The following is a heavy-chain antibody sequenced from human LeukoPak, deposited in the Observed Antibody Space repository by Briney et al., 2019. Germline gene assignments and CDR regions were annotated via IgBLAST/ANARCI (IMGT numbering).Heavy chain of an antibody. D-gene: IGHD2-8*01. CDR1: GGTFSSYA. V-gene: IGHV1-69*05. J-gene: IGHJ5*02. CDR2: IIPIFGTA. CDR3: AREGGLGCTNGVCFAGTPNNWFDP. Sequence: AASVKVSCKASGGTFSSYAISWVRQAPGQGLEWMGGIIPIFGTANYAQKFQGRVTITTDESTSTAYMELSSLRSEDTAVYYGAREGGLGCTNGVCFAGTPNNWFDPWGQGTLVTVSS.